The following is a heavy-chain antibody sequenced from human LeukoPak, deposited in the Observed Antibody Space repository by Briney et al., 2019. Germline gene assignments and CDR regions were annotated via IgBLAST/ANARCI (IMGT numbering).Heavy chain of an antibody. V-gene: IGHV3-23*01. CDR3: AKSDCGSDGCKLLNY. D-gene: IGHD2-21*01. CDR1: GFIFSHYT. J-gene: IGHJ4*02. CDR2: INGNGDAT. Sequence: GGSLRLSCAASGFIFSHYTMTWVRQAPGKGLEWVSSINGNGDATKYADFVMGRFTISRDNSKNTVSLQMNSLRAEDTAVYYCAKSDCGSDGCKLLNYWGQGTLVMASS.